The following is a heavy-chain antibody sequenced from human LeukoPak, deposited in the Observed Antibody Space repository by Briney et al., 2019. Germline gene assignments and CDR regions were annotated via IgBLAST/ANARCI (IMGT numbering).Heavy chain of an antibody. Sequence: GWSLRLSCAASGFTFSSYSMNWVRQAPGKGLEWVSSISSSSSYIYYADSVKGRFTISRDNAKNSLYLQMNSLRAEDTAVYYCARDGITIFGVVISWGRGTLVSV. J-gene: IGHJ5*02. D-gene: IGHD3-3*01. CDR2: ISSSSSYI. CDR3: ARDGITIFGVVIS. CDR1: GFTFSSYS. V-gene: IGHV3-21*01.